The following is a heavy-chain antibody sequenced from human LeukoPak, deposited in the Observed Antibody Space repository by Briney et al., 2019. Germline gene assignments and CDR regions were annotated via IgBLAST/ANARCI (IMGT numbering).Heavy chain of an antibody. Sequence: SETLSLTCTVSGGSINRYYWSWVRQPPGEGLEWIGYIHHGGSTYYNPSLKSRVTLSVDRSKNQFSLQLTSVTAADTAVYYCARARLERTGYYFDSWGQGALVTVSS. V-gene: IGHV4-59*12. CDR2: IHHGGST. D-gene: IGHD2-8*02. J-gene: IGHJ4*02. CDR3: ARARLERTGYYFDS. CDR1: GGSINRYY.